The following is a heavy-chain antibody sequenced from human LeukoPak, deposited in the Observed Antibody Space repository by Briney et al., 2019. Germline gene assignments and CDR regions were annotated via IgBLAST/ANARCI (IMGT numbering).Heavy chain of an antibody. J-gene: IGHJ3*02. Sequence: GGSLRLSCAASGFTFSSYWMSWVRQAPGKGLEWVANIKQDGSEKYYVDSVKGRFTISRDNAKNSLYLQMNSLRAEDTAVFYCARGKYNSGSWDAFDIWGQGTMVTVSS. V-gene: IGHV3-7*01. CDR1: GFTFSSYW. D-gene: IGHD6-19*01. CDR3: ARGKYNSGSWDAFDI. CDR2: IKQDGSEK.